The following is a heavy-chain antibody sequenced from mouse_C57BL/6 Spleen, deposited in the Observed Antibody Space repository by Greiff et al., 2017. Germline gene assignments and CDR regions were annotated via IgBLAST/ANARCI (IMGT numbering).Heavy chain of an antibody. CDR1: GYPFTSYW. J-gene: IGHJ4*01. V-gene: IGHV1-7*01. CDR2: INPSSGYT. CDR3: ERRGNYYAMDY. Sequence: QVQLQQSGAELAKPGASVKLSCKASGYPFTSYWMHWVKQRPGQGLEWIGYINPSSGYTKYNQKFKDKATLTADKSSSTAYMQLSSLTCGDSAVYYCERRGNYYAMDYWGQGTTVTVSS.